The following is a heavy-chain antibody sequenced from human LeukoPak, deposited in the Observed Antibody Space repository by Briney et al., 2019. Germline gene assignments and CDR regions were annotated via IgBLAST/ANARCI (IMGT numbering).Heavy chain of an antibody. CDR3: ATLWEASMVTKGN. Sequence: GATVEVSCKASGYTFTGYYMHWVRQAPGQGLEWMGRINPNSGGTNYAQKSQGRVTMTRDTSISTAYMELTRLRSDDTAVYYCATLWEASMVTKGNWGQGTLVTVSS. J-gene: IGHJ4*02. CDR2: INPNSGGT. V-gene: IGHV1-2*06. CDR1: GYTFTGYY. D-gene: IGHD3-10*01.